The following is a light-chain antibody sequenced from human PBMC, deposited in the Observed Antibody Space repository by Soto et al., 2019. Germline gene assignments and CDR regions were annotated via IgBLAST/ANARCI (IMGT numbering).Light chain of an antibody. V-gene: IGKV1-33*01. CDR3: QQYDNLSQT. J-gene: IGKJ3*01. CDR2: DAS. Sequence: IQMTQSPSSLSASVGDRVTLTCQASHDIRDHLNWYQQKPGKPPKLLIYDASNLQTGFPSRFSGSGSGTDFTFSISSLQPEDIAAYFCQQYDNLSQTFGPGTKVDIK. CDR1: HDIRDH.